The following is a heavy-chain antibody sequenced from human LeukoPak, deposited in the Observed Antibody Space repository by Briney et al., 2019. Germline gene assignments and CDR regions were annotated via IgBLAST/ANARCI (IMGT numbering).Heavy chain of an antibody. Sequence: PSETLSLTCSVSGGSVSSGSFYWSWIRQPPGKGLEWIGYMYYSGSTNYNPSLKSRVTISVDTTKNQFSLKLSSVTAPDTAVYFCARRSSEGYYCYYMDVWGKGTTVAVSS. CDR3: ARRSSEGYYCYYMDV. CDR1: GGSVSSGSFY. V-gene: IGHV4-61*01. J-gene: IGHJ6*03. CDR2: MYYSGST. D-gene: IGHD3-10*01.